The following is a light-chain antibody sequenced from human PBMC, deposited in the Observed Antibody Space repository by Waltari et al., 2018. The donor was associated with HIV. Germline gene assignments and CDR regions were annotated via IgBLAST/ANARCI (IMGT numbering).Light chain of an antibody. Sequence: QSALTQPASVSGSPGQSITISCTGTSSDVGSYNLVSWYQQHPGKAPKLLIYEVSKRPSGVSNRFSGCKSGNTASLTISGLQAEDEADYYCCSYAGSSTFYWVFGGGTKLTVL. CDR1: SSDVGSYNL. V-gene: IGLV2-23*02. CDR2: EVS. J-gene: IGLJ3*02. CDR3: CSYAGSSTFYWV.